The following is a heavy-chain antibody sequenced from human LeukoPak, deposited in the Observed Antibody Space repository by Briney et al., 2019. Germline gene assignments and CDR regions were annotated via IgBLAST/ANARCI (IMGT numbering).Heavy chain of an antibody. CDR2: ISSSSSTI. D-gene: IGHD1-26*01. V-gene: IGHV3-48*01. CDR3: ARIGLYSGSLDY. Sequence: PGGSLRLSCAASGFTFSSYSMNWVRQAPGKGLEWASYISSSSSTIYYADSVKGRFTISRDNAKNSLYLQMNSLRAEDTAVYYCARIGLYSGSLDYWGQGTLVTVSS. J-gene: IGHJ4*02. CDR1: GFTFSSYS.